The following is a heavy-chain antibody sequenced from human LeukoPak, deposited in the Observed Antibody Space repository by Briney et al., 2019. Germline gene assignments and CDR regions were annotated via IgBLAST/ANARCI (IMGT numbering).Heavy chain of an antibody. CDR1: GFTFSSYS. V-gene: IGHV3-21*01. CDR2: IGSSSSYI. J-gene: IGHJ3*02. Sequence: PGGSLRLSCAASGFTFSSYSMNWVRQAPGKGLEWVSSIGSSSSYIYYADSVKGRFTISRDNAKNSLYLQMNSLRAEDTAVYYCARESGDAFDIWGQGTMVTVSP. CDR3: ARESGDAFDI. D-gene: IGHD1-26*01.